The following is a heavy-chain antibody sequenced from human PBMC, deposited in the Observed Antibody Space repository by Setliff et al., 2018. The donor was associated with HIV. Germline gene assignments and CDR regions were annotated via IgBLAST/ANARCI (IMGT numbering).Heavy chain of an antibody. CDR2: IYYSGST. Sequence: SETLSLTCSVSGVSINRTDHYWGWIRQPPGKGLEWIGSIYYSGSTYYNPSLKSRVTISVDTSKNQFSLKLSSVTAADTAVYYCASPASGGSSGQYHYWGQGTLVTVSS. D-gene: IGHD6-19*01. CDR3: ASPASGGSSGQYHY. V-gene: IGHV4-39*01. CDR1: GVSINRTDHY. J-gene: IGHJ4*02.